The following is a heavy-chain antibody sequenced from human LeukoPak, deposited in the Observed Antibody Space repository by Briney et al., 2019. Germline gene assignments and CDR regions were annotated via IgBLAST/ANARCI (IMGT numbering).Heavy chain of an antibody. CDR1: GFTFSSYS. V-gene: IGHV3-21*04. J-gene: IGHJ4*02. CDR3: AKADCSSTSCSGDY. D-gene: IGHD2-2*01. Sequence: PGGSLRLSCAASGFTFSSYSMNWVRQAPGKGLEWVSSISSSSSYIYYADSVKGRFTISRDNSKNTLCLQMNSLRAEDTAVYYCAKADCSSTSCSGDYWGQGTLVTVSS. CDR2: ISSSSSYI.